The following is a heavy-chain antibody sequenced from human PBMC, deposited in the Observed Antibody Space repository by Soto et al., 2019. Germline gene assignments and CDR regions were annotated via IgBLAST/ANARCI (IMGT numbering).Heavy chain of an antibody. D-gene: IGHD6-13*01. J-gene: IGHJ4*02. V-gene: IGHV3-23*01. CDR3: AKVMGIAASRHHGDY. Sequence: EVQLLESGGGLVQPGGSLRLSCEASGFTFSSYAMSWVRQAPGKGLEWVSAISGSGGSTYYADSVKGRVTISRDDSKNTRYLQMNSLRADDTAVYYCAKVMGIAASRHHGDYWGQGTMVTVSS. CDR1: GFTFSSYA. CDR2: ISGSGGST.